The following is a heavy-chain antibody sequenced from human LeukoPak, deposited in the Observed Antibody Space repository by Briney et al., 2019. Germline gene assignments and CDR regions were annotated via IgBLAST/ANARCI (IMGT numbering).Heavy chain of an antibody. CDR1: GFTFGDYA. Sequence: GGSLRLSCAASGFTFGDYAMHWVRHAPGKGLEGVSTISASGGSTYYADSVKGRFTISRDNSKNTLYLQMNSLRVDDTAVYYCAKIGWDDDFDIWGQGTMVTVSS. D-gene: IGHD6-19*01. CDR2: ISASGGST. V-gene: IGHV3-23*01. CDR3: AKIGWDDDFDI. J-gene: IGHJ3*02.